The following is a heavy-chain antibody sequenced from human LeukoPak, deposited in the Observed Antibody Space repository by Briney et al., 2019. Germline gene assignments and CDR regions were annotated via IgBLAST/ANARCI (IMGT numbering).Heavy chain of an antibody. CDR2: IYYSGST. Sequence: SETLSLTCTVSGGSISGYYWSWIRQPPGKGLEWIGYIYYSGSTNYNPSLKSRVTISVDTSKNQFSLKLSSVTAADTAVYYRARRNCGGDCFPPEVYFDYWGQGTLVTVPS. V-gene: IGHV4-59*08. J-gene: IGHJ4*02. D-gene: IGHD2-21*02. CDR1: GGSISGYY. CDR3: ARRNCGGDCFPPEVYFDY.